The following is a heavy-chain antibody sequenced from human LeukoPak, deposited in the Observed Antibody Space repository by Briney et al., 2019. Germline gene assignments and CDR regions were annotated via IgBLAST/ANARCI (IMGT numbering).Heavy chain of an antibody. CDR3: EDGIRYFDWLLDYYFDY. CDR1: GYSIRSGYY. Sequence: SETLSLTCAVSGYSIRSGYYWGWIRQPPGKGLKWIGSIYHSGSTYYNPSLKSRVTISVDTSKNQFSLKLSSVTAADTFVFQAEDGIRYFDWLLDYYFDYWGQGTLVTVPS. CDR2: IYHSGST. V-gene: IGHV4-38-2*01. J-gene: IGHJ4*02. D-gene: IGHD3-9*01.